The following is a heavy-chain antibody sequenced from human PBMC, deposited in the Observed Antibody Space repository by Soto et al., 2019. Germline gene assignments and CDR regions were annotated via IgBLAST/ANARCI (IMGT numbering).Heavy chain of an antibody. CDR1: GFTFSSYA. V-gene: IGHV3-23*01. CDR3: AKSPGHTWTAFDF. CDR2: ISGSGGTT. Sequence: EVQLLESGGGLVQPGGSLRLSCAASGFTFSSYAMNWVRQAPGKGLEWVSFISGSGGTTYYADSVKGRFTISRDNSKNTLYLQMNSLRAEDTALYYCAKSPGHTWTAFDFWGQGTMVTVSS. D-gene: IGHD3-16*01. J-gene: IGHJ3*01.